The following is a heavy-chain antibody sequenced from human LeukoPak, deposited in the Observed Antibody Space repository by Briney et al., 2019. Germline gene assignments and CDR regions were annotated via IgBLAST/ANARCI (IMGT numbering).Heavy chain of an antibody. CDR1: GFTVSSNY. CDR3: AKGGSSGSRRDLCYYYYYYMDV. D-gene: IGHD3-22*01. V-gene: IGHV3-53*01. Sequence: GGSLRLSCAASGFTVSSNYMSWVRQAPGKGLEWVSVIYSGGSTYYADSVKGRFTISRDNSKNTLYLQMNSLRAEDTAVYYCAKGGSSGSRRDLCYYYYYYMDVWGKGTTVTVSS. J-gene: IGHJ6*03. CDR2: IYSGGST.